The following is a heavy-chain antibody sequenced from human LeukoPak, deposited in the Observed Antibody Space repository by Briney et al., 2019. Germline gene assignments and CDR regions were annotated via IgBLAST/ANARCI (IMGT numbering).Heavy chain of an antibody. CDR3: ARSSGTVTTSLYYYYYYMDV. V-gene: IGHV1-18*01. CDR2: ISAYNGNT. D-gene: IGHD4-17*01. CDR1: GYTFTSYG. Sequence: GASVKVSCKASGYTFTSYGISWVRQAPGQGLEWMGWISAYNGNTNYAQKFQGRVTMTRNTSISTAYMELSSLRSEDTAVYYCARSSGTVTTSLYYYYYYMDVWGKGTTVTISS. J-gene: IGHJ6*03.